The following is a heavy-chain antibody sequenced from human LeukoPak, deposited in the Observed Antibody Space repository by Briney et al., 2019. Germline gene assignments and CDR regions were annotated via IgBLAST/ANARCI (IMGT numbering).Heavy chain of an antibody. Sequence: GGSLRLSCAASGFTFSSYAMSWVRQAAGKGLEWVSASSGSGGSTYYADSVKGRFTISRDNYKNTLYLPMNSLRAEETDVYYCADLGITMIGGVWGKATTVTISS. V-gene: IGHV3-23*01. J-gene: IGHJ6*04. CDR1: GFTFSSYA. D-gene: IGHD3-10*02. CDR3: ADLGITMIGGV. CDR2: SSGSGGST.